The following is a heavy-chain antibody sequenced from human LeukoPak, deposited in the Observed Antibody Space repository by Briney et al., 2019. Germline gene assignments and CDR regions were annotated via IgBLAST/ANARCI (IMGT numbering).Heavy chain of an antibody. D-gene: IGHD3-9*01. V-gene: IGHV3-66*01. CDR3: ARVSRYFDWFPDNWFDP. CDR2: IYSGGST. CDR1: GFTVSSNY. J-gene: IGHJ5*02. Sequence: GGSLRLSCAASGFTVSSNYMSWVRQAPGKGLEWVSVIYSGGSTYYADSVKGRFTISRDNSKNTLYLQMNGLRAEDTAVYYCARVSRYFDWFPDNWFDPWGQGTLVTVSS.